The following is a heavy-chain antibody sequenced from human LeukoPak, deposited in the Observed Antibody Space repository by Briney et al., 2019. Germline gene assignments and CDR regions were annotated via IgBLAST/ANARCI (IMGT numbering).Heavy chain of an antibody. Sequence: PGGSLRLSCAASGFTLSNYEKKWGRQAPGEGVGGGSYISSSGSTIYYADSVKGRFTISRDNAKNSLYLQMNNLRAEDTAVYYCARDSVAATAYDYWGQGTLVTVSS. CDR1: GFTLSNYE. CDR3: ARDSVAATAYDY. D-gene: IGHD2-21*02. V-gene: IGHV3-48*03. CDR2: ISSSGSTI. J-gene: IGHJ4*02.